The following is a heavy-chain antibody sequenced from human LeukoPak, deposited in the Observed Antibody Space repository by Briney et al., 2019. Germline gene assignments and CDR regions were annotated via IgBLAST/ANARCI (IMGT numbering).Heavy chain of an antibody. CDR1: GFTFTNYW. CDR3: ASSSYSCSSS. D-gene: IGHD3-10*01. J-gene: IGHJ5*02. V-gene: IGHV3-7*01. CDR2: INEDGSKK. Sequence: GGSLRLSCAASGFTFTNYWMIWVRQAPGKGLEWVVNINEDGSKKYYVGSVEGRFTISRDNAKNSVFLQMNSLRADDTAMYYCASSSYSCSSSWGQGTLVTVSS.